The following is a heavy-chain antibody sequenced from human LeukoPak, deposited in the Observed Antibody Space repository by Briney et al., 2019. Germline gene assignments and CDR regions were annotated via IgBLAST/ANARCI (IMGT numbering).Heavy chain of an antibody. CDR2: INPNSGGT. CDR1: GYTFTGYY. J-gene: IGHJ4*02. CDR3: ARDQSSGWYDYFDY. Sequence: ASVKVSCKASGYTFTGYYMHWVRQAPGQGLEWMGWINPNSGGTNYAQKFQGRVTMTRDTSISTAYMELSRLRSDDTAVYYCARDQSSGWYDYFDYWGQGTLVTVSS. D-gene: IGHD6-19*01. V-gene: IGHV1-2*02.